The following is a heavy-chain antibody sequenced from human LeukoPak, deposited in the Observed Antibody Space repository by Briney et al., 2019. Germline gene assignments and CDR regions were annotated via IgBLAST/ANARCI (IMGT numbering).Heavy chain of an antibody. J-gene: IGHJ6*03. Sequence: SETLSLTCTVSGGSISSYYWSWIRQPAGKGLEWIGRIYTSGSTNYNPSLKSRVTMSVDTSKNQFSLKLNSVTAADTAVYYCARGIGYSYGYSYYYYMDVWGKGTTVTVSS. CDR3: ARGIGYSYGYSYYYYMDV. CDR2: IYTSGST. V-gene: IGHV4-4*07. CDR1: GGSISSYY. D-gene: IGHD5-18*01.